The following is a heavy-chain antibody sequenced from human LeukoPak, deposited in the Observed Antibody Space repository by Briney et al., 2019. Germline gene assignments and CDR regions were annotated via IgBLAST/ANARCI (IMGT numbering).Heavy chain of an antibody. CDR1: GFTFSRYS. V-gene: IGHV3-21*01. Sequence: GGSLRLSCAASGFTFSRYSMNWVRQAPGKGLEWVSSISISSNYIYYADSVKGRFTISRDNAKNSLYLQMNSLRAEDTAVYYCARGSRFGVVERDAFDIWGQGTMVTVSS. CDR3: ARGSRFGVVERDAFDI. D-gene: IGHD3-3*01. CDR2: ISISSNYI. J-gene: IGHJ3*02.